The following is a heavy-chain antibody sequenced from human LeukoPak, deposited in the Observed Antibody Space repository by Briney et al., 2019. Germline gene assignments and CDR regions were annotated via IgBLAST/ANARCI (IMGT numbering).Heavy chain of an antibody. D-gene: IGHD6-13*01. CDR2: IYYSGTT. CDR1: DGSVSSSLHY. Sequence: SETLSLTCTVSDGSVSSSLHYWGWIRQSPGKGLEWLGSIYYSGTTYDNPSLKSRVTISVDTSKSEFSLKLRSVTATDTAVYYCARRGITYSSSFFEYWGQGSLVTVSS. CDR3: ARRGITYSSSFFEY. J-gene: IGHJ4*02. V-gene: IGHV4-39*01.